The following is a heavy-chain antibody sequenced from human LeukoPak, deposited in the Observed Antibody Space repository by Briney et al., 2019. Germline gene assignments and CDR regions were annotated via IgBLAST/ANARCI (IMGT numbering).Heavy chain of an antibody. J-gene: IGHJ5*02. CDR1: GFTVSSNY. V-gene: IGHV3-66*01. CDR3: ARGASSGWYPADWFDP. CDR2: IYSGGST. D-gene: IGHD6-19*01. Sequence: PGGSLRLSCAASGFTVSSNYMSWVRQAPGKGLEWVSVIYSGGSTYYADSVKGRFTISRDNSKNTLYLQMNSLRAEDTAVYYCARGASSGWYPADWFDPWGQGTLVTVSS.